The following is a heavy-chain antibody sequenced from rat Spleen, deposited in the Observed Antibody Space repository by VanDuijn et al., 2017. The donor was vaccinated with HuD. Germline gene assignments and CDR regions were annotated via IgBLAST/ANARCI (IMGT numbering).Heavy chain of an antibody. Sequence: EVQLVESGGGLVQPGRSLKLSCVASGFTFNNYWMTWIRQAPGKGLEWFASITHIGGTTSYPGSVQGRFTISRDNAKSNLYLQMDSLRSEDTATYYCASHGPRISRFAYWGQGTLVTVSS. CDR3: ASHGPRISRFAY. D-gene: IGHD1-6*01. V-gene: IGHV5-31*01. J-gene: IGHJ3*01. CDR2: ITHIGGTT. CDR1: GFTFNNYW.